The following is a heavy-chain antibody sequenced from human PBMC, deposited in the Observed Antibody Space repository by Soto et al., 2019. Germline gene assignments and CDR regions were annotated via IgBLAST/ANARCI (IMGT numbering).Heavy chain of an antibody. CDR2: IYYDGNT. J-gene: IGHJ4*02. V-gene: IGHV4-39*01. CDR3: ARSSITPRLFMYPFEC. D-gene: IGHD6-6*01. Sequence: PSETLSLTCTVSGGSITSSSHYWGWIRQPPGKGLECIGNIYYDGNTYYNPSLKSRVTISLDTSKNQFSLRLNSVTAADTAVYYCARSSITPRLFMYPFECWGQGTLVTVS. CDR1: GGSITSSSHY.